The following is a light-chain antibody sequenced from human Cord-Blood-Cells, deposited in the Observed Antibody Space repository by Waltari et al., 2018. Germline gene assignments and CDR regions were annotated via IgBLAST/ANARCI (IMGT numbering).Light chain of an antibody. CDR2: GNS. CDR3: QSYDSSLSGWV. Sequence: QSVLTQPPSVSGAPGQRVTSSCTGSSSNIVAGYDVHWYQQLPGTAPKLLIYGNSNRPSGVPDRFSGSKSGTSASLAITGLQAEDEADYYCQSYDSSLSGWVFGGGTKLTVL. CDR1: SSNIVAGYD. V-gene: IGLV1-40*01. J-gene: IGLJ3*02.